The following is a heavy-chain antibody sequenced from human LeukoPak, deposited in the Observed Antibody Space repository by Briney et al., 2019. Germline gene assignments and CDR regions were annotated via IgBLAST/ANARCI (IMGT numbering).Heavy chain of an antibody. CDR1: GGSISSGGFY. J-gene: IGHJ4*02. V-gene: IGHV4-31*03. D-gene: IGHD5-18*01. CDR3: ARGTTDGYSYGRFDY. Sequence: SETLSLTCTVSGGSISSGGFYWSWIRQHPGKGLEWLGYIYYSGTTYYNPSLKSRVTFSVDTSKNQFSLKLNPVTAADMALYYCARGTTDGYSYGRFDYWGQGTLVTVSS. CDR2: IYYSGTT.